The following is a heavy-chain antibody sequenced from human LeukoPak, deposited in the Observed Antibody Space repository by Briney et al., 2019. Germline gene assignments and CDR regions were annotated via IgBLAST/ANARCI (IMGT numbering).Heavy chain of an antibody. CDR3: ARAAAAAGTYNWFDP. CDR1: GYTFTGYY. V-gene: IGHV1-2*02. CDR2: INPNSGGT. J-gene: IGHJ5*02. Sequence: GASVKVSCKASGYTFTGYYMHWVRQAPGQGLEWMGWINPNSGGTNYAQKFQGRVTMTRDTSISTAYMELSRLRSDDTAVYYCARAAAAAGTYNWFDPWGQGTLVTVSS. D-gene: IGHD6-13*01.